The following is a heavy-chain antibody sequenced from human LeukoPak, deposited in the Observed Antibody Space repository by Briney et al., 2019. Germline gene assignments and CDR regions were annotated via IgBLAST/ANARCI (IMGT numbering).Heavy chain of an antibody. CDR1: GITFSSYT. CDR2: ISTSSSYI. D-gene: IGHD4-17*01. V-gene: IGHV3-21*01. J-gene: IGHJ4*02. CDR3: ARRYGDYEGSFEY. Sequence: PWGSLCLSCAASGITFSSYTWNRVCQAPGKGLEWVSSISTSSSYIYYADSVKGRFTISRDNAKNSLYLQMNSLRAEDTAVYYCARRYGDYEGSFEYWGQATLVTVSS.